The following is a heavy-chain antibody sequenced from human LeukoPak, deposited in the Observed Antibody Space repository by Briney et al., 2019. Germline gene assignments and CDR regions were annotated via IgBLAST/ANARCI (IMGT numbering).Heavy chain of an antibody. CDR3: ARNIAAAGRSYYDYYMDV. Sequence: GGSLRLSCAASGFTFSSYAMHWVRQAPGKGLEWVAVISSDGSSKYYADSVKGRFTISRDNSRNTLYLQMNSLRAEDTAVYYCARNIAAAGRSYYDYYMDVWGKGTTVTVSS. D-gene: IGHD6-13*01. J-gene: IGHJ6*03. V-gene: IGHV3-30-3*01. CDR1: GFTFSSYA. CDR2: ISSDGSSK.